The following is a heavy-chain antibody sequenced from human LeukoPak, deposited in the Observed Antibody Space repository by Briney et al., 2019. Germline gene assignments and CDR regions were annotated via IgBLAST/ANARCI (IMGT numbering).Heavy chain of an antibody. D-gene: IGHD4-17*01. J-gene: IGHJ3*02. Sequence: GASVKVSCKASGYTFTGYYMHWVRQAPGQGLEWMGWINPNSGGTNDAQKFQGWVTMTRDTSISTAYMELSRLRSDDSAVYYCARPTTVTTRSYAFDIWGQGTMVTVSS. CDR1: GYTFTGYY. CDR3: ARPTTVTTRSYAFDI. V-gene: IGHV1-2*04. CDR2: INPNSGGT.